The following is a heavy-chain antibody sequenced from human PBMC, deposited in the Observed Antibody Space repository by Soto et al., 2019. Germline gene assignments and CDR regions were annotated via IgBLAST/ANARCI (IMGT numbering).Heavy chain of an antibody. V-gene: IGHV4-34*01. CDR1: GGSFSGYY. CDR3: ARRLSHSSWYL. D-gene: IGHD6-13*01. J-gene: IGHJ4*02. CDR2: INHSGST. Sequence: QVQLQQWGAGLLKPSETLSLTCAVYGGSFSGYYWSWIRQPPGKGLEWIGEINHSGSTNYNPSLRRRVIISVDTSKNHFSLKLSYLTAADTAGYFFARRLSHSSWYLWGQGTLVTVSS.